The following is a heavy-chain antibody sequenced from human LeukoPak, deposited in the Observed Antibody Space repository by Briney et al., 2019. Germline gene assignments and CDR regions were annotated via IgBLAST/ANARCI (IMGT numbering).Heavy chain of an antibody. V-gene: IGHV3-30*02. CDR3: AKETVDIVVVPAAKRDFDY. Sequence: GGSLRLSCAASGFTFSSYGMHWVRQAPGKGLEWVAFIRYDGSNKYYADSVKGRFTISRDNSKNTLYLQMNSLRAEDTAVYYCAKETVDIVVVPAAKRDFDYWGQGTLVPVSS. CDR2: IRYDGSNK. J-gene: IGHJ4*02. D-gene: IGHD2-2*01. CDR1: GFTFSSYG.